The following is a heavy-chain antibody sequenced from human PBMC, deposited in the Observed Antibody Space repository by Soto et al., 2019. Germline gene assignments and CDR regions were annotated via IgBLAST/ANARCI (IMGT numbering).Heavy chain of an antibody. CDR3: ARDNGREQYYDSSGYWYYFDY. CDR2: IYYSGST. CDR1: GGSISSYY. J-gene: IGHJ4*02. Sequence: SETLSLTCTVSGGSISSYYWSWIRQPPGKRLEWIGYIYYSGSTNYNPSLKSRVTISVDTSKNQFSLKLSSVTAADTAVYYCARDNGREQYYDSSGYWYYFDYWGQGTLVTVSS. D-gene: IGHD3-22*01. V-gene: IGHV4-59*01.